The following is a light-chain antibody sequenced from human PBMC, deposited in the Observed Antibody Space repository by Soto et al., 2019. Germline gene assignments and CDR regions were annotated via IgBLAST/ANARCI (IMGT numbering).Light chain of an antibody. J-gene: IGKJ2*01. Sequence: EIVLTQSPAXLSLSPGERATLSCRASQSVSSYLAWYQQKPGQAPRLLIYDASNRATGIPARFSGSGSGTDFTLTISSLEPEDFAVYYCQQRSNWPYTFGQGTKLEIK. CDR1: QSVSSY. CDR3: QQRSNWPYT. CDR2: DAS. V-gene: IGKV3-11*01.